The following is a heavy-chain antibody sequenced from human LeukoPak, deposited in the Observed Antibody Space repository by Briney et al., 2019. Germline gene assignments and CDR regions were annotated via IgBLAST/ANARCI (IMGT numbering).Heavy chain of an antibody. J-gene: IGHJ4*02. Sequence: GGSLRLSCAASGLTFSTYWMHWVRQAPGKGLAWVARINPDGSIRTYANSVQGRVTISRDTAKDTLSLQMNSLRAEDTAVYYCAREARVGGALQYWGQGTPVTVSS. CDR3: AREARVGGALQY. CDR1: GLTFSTYW. D-gene: IGHD1-26*01. V-gene: IGHV3-74*03. CDR2: INPDGSIR.